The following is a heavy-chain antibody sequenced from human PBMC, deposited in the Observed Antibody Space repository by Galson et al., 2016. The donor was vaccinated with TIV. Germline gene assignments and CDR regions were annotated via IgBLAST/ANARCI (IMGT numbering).Heavy chain of an antibody. CDR1: GGIFSGYA. D-gene: IGHD5-24*01. CDR3: ARRTDGHLYDYYGMDV. Sequence: SVKVSCKASGGIFSGYAINWVRQAPGQGLEWMGRIISIFRTANYAEKFQGRVTITADDSTNTVHTELSSLKSEDTAVYYCARRTDGHLYDYYGMDVWGQGTTVIVSS. V-gene: IGHV1-69*13. J-gene: IGHJ6*02. CDR2: IISIFRTA.